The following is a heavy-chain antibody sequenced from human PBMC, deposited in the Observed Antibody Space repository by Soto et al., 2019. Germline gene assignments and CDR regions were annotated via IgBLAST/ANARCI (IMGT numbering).Heavy chain of an antibody. Sequence: EVQLVESGGDLVQPGGSLRLSCAASGFTFSDYPMNWVRQAPGKGLEWISYISTSIRTMYYADSVKGRFTISRDNAENSLDLQMNSLRDEDTAIYYCARGTYSGSHYFSYWGQGTLVTVSS. J-gene: IGHJ4*02. CDR3: ARGTYSGSHYFSY. CDR1: GFTFSDYP. CDR2: ISTSIRTM. V-gene: IGHV3-48*02. D-gene: IGHD1-26*01.